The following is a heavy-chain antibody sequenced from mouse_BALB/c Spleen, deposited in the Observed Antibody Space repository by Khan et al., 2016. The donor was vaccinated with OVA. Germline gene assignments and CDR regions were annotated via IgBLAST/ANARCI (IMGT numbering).Heavy chain of an antibody. J-gene: IGHJ3*01. CDR3: PRDCYVAWFTY. Sequence: EVQLQQSGPELMKPGASVKISCKASGYSFTSYYIHWIMQSHGKSLEWIGYIDPFSGGTTYNQKFKGKATLTVDKSSSTAYITFSNLTSEDAADSYCPRDCYVAWFTYWGQGTLFTVSA. CDR1: GYSFTSYY. D-gene: IGHD2-3*01. V-gene: IGHV1S135*01. CDR2: IDPFSGGT.